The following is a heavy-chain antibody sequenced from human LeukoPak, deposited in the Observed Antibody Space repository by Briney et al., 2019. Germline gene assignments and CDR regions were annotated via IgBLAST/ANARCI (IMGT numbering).Heavy chain of an antibody. CDR1: GFTFSSYE. D-gene: IGHD2-15*01. Sequence: GGSLRLSCAASGFTFSSYEMNWVRQAPGKGLEWVSYISSSGSSTYYADSVKGRSTISRDNAKNSLYLQMNSLRAEDTAVYYCARESLVFDYWGQGTLVTVSS. J-gene: IGHJ4*02. CDR3: ARESLVFDY. CDR2: ISSSGSST. V-gene: IGHV3-48*03.